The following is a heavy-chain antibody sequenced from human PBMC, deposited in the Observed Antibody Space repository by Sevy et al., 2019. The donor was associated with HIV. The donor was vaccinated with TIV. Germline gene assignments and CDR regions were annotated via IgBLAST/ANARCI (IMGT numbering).Heavy chain of an antibody. CDR2: ISPNGGRT. Sequence: GGSLRLSCVGSGFTFSSHTMLWVRQAPGKGLEYVSAISPNGGRTYSANSVKGRFTISRDNSNDMLYLKMDSLRTEDMAVYYCARVAFRELLPNGLDSWGQGTLVTVSS. D-gene: IGHD1-7*01. J-gene: IGHJ4*02. CDR1: GFTFSSHT. CDR3: ARVAFRELLPNGLDS. V-gene: IGHV3-64*01.